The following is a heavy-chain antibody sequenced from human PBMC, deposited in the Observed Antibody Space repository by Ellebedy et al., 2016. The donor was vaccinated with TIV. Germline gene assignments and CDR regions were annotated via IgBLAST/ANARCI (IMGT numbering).Heavy chain of an antibody. CDR3: ARDRGTTMTVSDY. J-gene: IGHJ4*02. Sequence: GESLKISCAASGFTFSSYAMSWVRQAPGKGLEWVSAISGSGGSTYYADSVKGRFTTSRDNAGNSLYLQMNSLRAEDTAVYYCARDRGTTMTVSDYWGQGTLVTVSS. CDR2: ISGSGGST. V-gene: IGHV3-23*01. D-gene: IGHD3-22*01. CDR1: GFTFSSYA.